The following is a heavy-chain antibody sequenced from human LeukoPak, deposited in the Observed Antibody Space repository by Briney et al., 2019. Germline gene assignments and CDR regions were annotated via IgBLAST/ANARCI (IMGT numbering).Heavy chain of an antibody. V-gene: IGHV3-30*03. CDR2: ISYDGRNK. J-gene: IGHJ4*02. D-gene: IGHD6-13*01. CDR1: GFTFSSYG. CDR3: ASHWAQQLVSDY. Sequence: GGSLRLSCAASGFTFSSYGMHWVRQALGKGLEWVAVISYDGRNKYYADSVKGRFTISRDNSKNTLYLQMNSLRAEDTAVYYCASHWAQQLVSDYWGQGTLVTVSS.